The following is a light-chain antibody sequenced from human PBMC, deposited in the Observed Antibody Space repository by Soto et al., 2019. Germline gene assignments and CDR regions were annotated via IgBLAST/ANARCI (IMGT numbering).Light chain of an antibody. V-gene: IGLV1-40*01. CDR3: QSYDSSLSGWV. CDR2: GNS. Sequence: SVLTQPPSVSGAPGQRDTISCTGSSSNIGAGYDVHWYQQLPGTAPKLLIYGNSNRPSGVPDRFSGSKSGTSASLAITGLQAEDEADYYCQSYDSSLSGWVFGGGTKLTVL. J-gene: IGLJ3*02. CDR1: SSNIGAGYD.